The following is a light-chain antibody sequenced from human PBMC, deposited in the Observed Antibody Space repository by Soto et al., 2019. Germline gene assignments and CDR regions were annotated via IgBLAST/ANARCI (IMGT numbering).Light chain of an antibody. CDR1: SSDVGASEY. CDR3: TSYTSSYIFV. V-gene: IGLV2-8*01. Sequence: SVLTQPPSASGSPGQSVTISCTVTSSDVGASEYVSWYQQHPGKAPKLMIYQVSKRPSGVPDRFSGSRSGNTASLTVSGLQAEDEADYYCTSYTSSYIFVLGGGTKVTVL. J-gene: IGLJ1*01. CDR2: QVS.